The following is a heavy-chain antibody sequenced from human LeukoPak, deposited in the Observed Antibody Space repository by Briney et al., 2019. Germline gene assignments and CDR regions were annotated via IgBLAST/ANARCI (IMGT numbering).Heavy chain of an antibody. CDR3: ARASYAGPFDY. J-gene: IGHJ4*02. CDR1: GGSISSYY. D-gene: IGHD3-16*02. V-gene: IGHV4-59*01. Sequence: SETLSLTCTVSGGSISSYYWSWIRQPPGKGLEWIGYIYYSGSTNYNPSLKSRVTISVDTSKNQFSLKLSFVTAADTAVYYCARASYAGPFDYWGQGTLVTVSS. CDR2: IYYSGST.